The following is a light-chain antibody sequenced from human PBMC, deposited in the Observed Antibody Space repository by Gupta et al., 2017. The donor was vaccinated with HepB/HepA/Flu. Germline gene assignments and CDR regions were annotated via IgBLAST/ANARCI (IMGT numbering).Light chain of an antibody. CDR1: QSVSSNY. V-gene: IGKV3-20*01. J-gene: IGKJ4*01. Sequence: ELPLSPGTLPLATGERATPSCRASQSVSSNYVAWYQQKPGQAPRLLIHDASTRATGIPDRFSGSGSGTDFTLTISRLEPEDFAVYFCQQYGSPQLTFGEGTTVEI. CDR2: DAS. CDR3: QQYGSPQLT.